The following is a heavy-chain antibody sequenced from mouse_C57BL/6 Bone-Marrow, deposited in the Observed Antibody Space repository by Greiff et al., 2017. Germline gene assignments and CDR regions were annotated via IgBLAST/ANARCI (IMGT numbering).Heavy chain of an antibody. CDR2: INPNNGGT. CDR1: GYTFTDYY. Sequence: VQLQQSGPELVKPGASVKISCKASGYTFTDYYMNWVKQSHGKSLEWIGDINPNNGGTSYNQKFKGKATLTVDKSSSTAYMELRSLTSEDSAVYYCASAYYSTYWYFDVWGTGTTVTVSS. V-gene: IGHV1-26*01. D-gene: IGHD2-5*01. J-gene: IGHJ1*03. CDR3: ASAYYSTYWYFDV.